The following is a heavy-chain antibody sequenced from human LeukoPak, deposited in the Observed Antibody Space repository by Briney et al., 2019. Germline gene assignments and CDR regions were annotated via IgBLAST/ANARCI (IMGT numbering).Heavy chain of an antibody. V-gene: IGHV3-7*04. J-gene: IGHJ6*03. CDR1: GFTFSSYW. CDR3: ARGAIAVEPLDYYYYMDV. CDR2: IKEDGGEK. D-gene: IGHD6-19*01. Sequence: PGGSLRLSCAASGFTFSSYWMSWVRQAPGKGLEGVATIKEDGGEKYYVDSVKGRFTISRDNAKNSLYLQMNSLRAEDTALYYCARGAIAVEPLDYYYYMDVWGKGTTVTVSS.